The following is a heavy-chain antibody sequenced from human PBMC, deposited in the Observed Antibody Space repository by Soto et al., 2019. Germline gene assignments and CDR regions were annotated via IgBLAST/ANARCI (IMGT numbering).Heavy chain of an antibody. CDR1: GFTFRSFT. Sequence: EVQLVESGGGLVKPGGSLRLSCAASGFTFRSFTMNWVRQAPGKGLEWVSTISSNSAYIYYTDALRGRFTISRDNAKNSLHLQMNSLGAEDTAVYYCTRDASRDSSARGWFDPWGPGTLVTVSS. CDR3: TRDASRDSSARGWFDP. V-gene: IGHV3-21*02. D-gene: IGHD6-13*01. CDR2: ISSNSAYI. J-gene: IGHJ5*02.